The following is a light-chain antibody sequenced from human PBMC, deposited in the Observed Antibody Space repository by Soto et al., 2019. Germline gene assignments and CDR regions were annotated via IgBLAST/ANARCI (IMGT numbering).Light chain of an antibody. CDR1: QGISRW. J-gene: IGKJ5*01. V-gene: IGKV1-12*01. Sequence: DIQMTQSPSFVSASVGARVTITCRASQGISRWLAWYQQRPGKAPELLIYGASSLQSGVPSRFSGSGSGTDFTLTISSLQPEDFATYYCQQANSFPLTFRQGTRLEIK. CDR3: QQANSFPLT. CDR2: GAS.